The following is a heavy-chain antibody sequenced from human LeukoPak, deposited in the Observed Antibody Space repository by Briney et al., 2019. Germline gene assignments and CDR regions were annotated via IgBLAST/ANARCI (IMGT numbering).Heavy chain of an antibody. CDR2: IYYSGST. CDR1: GGSISSSSYY. V-gene: IGHV4-39*07. Sequence: SETLSLTCTVSGGSISSSSYYWGWIRQPPGKGLEWIGSIYYSGSTYYNPSLKSRVTISVDTSKNQFSLKLSSVTAADTAVYYCARDRTGIVAKNYFDYWGQGTLVTVSS. CDR3: ARDRTGIVAKNYFDY. D-gene: IGHD5-12*01. J-gene: IGHJ4*02.